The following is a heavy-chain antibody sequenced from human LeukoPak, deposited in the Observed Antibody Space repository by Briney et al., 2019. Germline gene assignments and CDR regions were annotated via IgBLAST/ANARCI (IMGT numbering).Heavy chain of an antibody. CDR1: GFTFSSYA. Sequence: PGGSLRLSCAASGFTFSSYAMHWVRQAPGKGLEWVAVISYDGGDKFYADSVKGRFTISRDNSKNTLYLQMNSLRAEDTAVYYCTKGGGVTGIDYWGQGTLVSVSS. CDR3: TKGGGVTGIDY. CDR2: ISYDGGDK. V-gene: IGHV3-30-3*01. D-gene: IGHD3-10*01. J-gene: IGHJ4*02.